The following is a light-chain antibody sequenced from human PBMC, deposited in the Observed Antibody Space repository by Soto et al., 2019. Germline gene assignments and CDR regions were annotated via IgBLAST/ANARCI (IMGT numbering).Light chain of an antibody. Sequence: QSALTQPASVSGSPGQSITISCTGTYNLVSWYQQHPGKAPKLMIYHVTYRPSGVSNRYSGSKSGNSASLTISGLQADDEADYYCCSLTTSHTYVFGSGTKVTVL. CDR2: HVT. V-gene: IGLV2-14*03. CDR1: YNL. CDR3: CSLTTSHTYV. J-gene: IGLJ1*01.